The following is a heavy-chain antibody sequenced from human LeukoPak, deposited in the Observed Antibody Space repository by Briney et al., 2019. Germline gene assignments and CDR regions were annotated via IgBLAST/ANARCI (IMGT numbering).Heavy chain of an antibody. J-gene: IGHJ5*02. D-gene: IGHD6-19*01. CDR2: IYASGST. Sequence: SETLSLTCTVSGGSINSGSYYWSWLRQPAGKGLEWIVRIYASGSTNYNPSLKSRVTISVDTSQNQFSLKLSSVTAADTAVYYCARAAYSSGWYDWFDHWGQGTLVTVSS. CDR3: ARAAYSSGWYDWFDH. CDR1: GGSINSGSYY. V-gene: IGHV4-61*02.